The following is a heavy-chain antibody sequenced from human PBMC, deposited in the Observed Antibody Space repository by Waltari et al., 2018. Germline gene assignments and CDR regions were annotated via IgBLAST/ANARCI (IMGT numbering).Heavy chain of an antibody. V-gene: IGHV4-39*01. CDR3: ARLPRYDFWT. Sequence: QLQLQESGPGLVKPSETLSLTCTVSGGSISTNNYYWGWFRQPPGKGLEWIANIYYTGSASYNQSLKSRVTVSVDTSKSQFSLKLSSVTAADTAVYYCARLPRYDFWTWGQGTLVTVSS. J-gene: IGHJ5*02. D-gene: IGHD3-3*01. CDR1: GGSISTNNYY. CDR2: IYYTGSA.